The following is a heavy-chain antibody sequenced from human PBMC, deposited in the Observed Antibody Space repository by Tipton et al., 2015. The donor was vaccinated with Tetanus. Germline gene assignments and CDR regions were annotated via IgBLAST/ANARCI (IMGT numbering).Heavy chain of an antibody. CDR3: ARDQKSATLSHFFYGLDV. J-gene: IGHJ6*02. CDR2: IFYSGNT. V-gene: IGHV4-59*01. CDR1: GDPMNDFY. Sequence: TLSLTCTVSGDPMNDFYWSWIRQPPGKGLEWIGHIFYSGNTGYNPSLKSRVTISVDTSRKQFSLRLSSVTAADTAVYYCARDQKSATLSHFFYGLDVWGQGTTVTVSS. D-gene: IGHD2-15*01.